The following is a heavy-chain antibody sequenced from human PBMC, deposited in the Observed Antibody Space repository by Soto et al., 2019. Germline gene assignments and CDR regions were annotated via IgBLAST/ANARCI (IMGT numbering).Heavy chain of an antibody. J-gene: IGHJ4*02. CDR2: ISGSGIST. V-gene: IGHV3-23*01. D-gene: IGHD4-17*01. CDR3: AKPAMTTTYYFDF. Sequence: EVQLLESGGGLVQPGGSLRLSCVASGFTFNSYAMNWVRQAPGKGLEWVSGISGSGISTNYADSVKGRFTISRDNSKNTLYLQMNSLSAEDTALYYCAKPAMTTTYYFDFWGQGILVTDSS. CDR1: GFTFNSYA.